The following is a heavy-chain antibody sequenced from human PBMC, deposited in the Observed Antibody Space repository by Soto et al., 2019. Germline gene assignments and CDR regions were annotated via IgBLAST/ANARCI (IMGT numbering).Heavy chain of an antibody. CDR2: INAGNGNT. CDR3: ARSIVVVTALDY. V-gene: IGHV1-3*01. J-gene: IGHJ4*02. D-gene: IGHD2-21*02. Sequence: AASVKVSCKASGYTFTSYAMHWVRQPPGQRLEWMGWINAGNGNTKYSQKFQGRVTITRDTSASTAYMELSSLRSEDTAVYYCARSIVVVTALDYWGQGTLVTVSS. CDR1: GYTFTSYA.